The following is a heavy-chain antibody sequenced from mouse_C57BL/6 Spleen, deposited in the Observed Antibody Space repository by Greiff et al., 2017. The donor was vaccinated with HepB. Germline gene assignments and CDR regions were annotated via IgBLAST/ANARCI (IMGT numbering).Heavy chain of an antibody. CDR3: ARDPLDY. J-gene: IGHJ2*01. Sequence: EVQLVESGGGLVKPGGSLKLSCAASGFTFSSYAMSWVRQTPEKRLEWVATISDGGSYTYYPVNVKGRFTISRDNAKNNLYLQMSHLKSEDTAMYYCARDPLDYWGQGTTLTVSS. V-gene: IGHV5-4*01. CDR1: GFTFSSYA. CDR2: ISDGGSYT.